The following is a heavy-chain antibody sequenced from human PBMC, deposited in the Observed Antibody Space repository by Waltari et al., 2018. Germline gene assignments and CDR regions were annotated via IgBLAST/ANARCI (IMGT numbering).Heavy chain of an antibody. J-gene: IGHJ4*02. CDR1: GYTFTGYY. D-gene: IGHD2-2*02. CDR2: INPNSGGT. CDR3: ARDIVVVPAAIGFDY. V-gene: IGHV1-2*02. Sequence: QVQLVQSGAEVKKPGASVKVSCKASGYTFTGYYMHWVRQAPGQGLEWMGWINPNSGGTNDAQKFQGRVTMTRDTSISTAYMELSRLRSDDTAVYYCARDIVVVPAAIGFDYWGQGTLVTVSS.